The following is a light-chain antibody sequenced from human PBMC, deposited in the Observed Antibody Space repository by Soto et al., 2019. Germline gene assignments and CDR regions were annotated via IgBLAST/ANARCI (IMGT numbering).Light chain of an antibody. Sequence: QSALTQPASVSGSPGQSITISCTGTNSDVGGYDYVSWYQQHPGNVPKLLIYDVNNRPSGVSDRFSGSKSGNTASLTISGLQGEDEAHYYCSSYTSSSTYFFGTGTKVTVL. CDR2: DVN. CDR1: NSDVGGYDY. CDR3: SSYTSSSTYF. V-gene: IGLV2-14*03. J-gene: IGLJ1*01.